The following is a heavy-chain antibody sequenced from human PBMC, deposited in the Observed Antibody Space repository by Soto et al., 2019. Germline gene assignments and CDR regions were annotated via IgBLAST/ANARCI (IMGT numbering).Heavy chain of an antibody. J-gene: IGHJ4*02. D-gene: IGHD4-17*01. CDR2: ISYDGSNK. CDR3: AREIDYGDYFSPKNDY. Sequence: QVQLVESGGGVVQPGRSLRLSCAASGFTFSSYAMHWVRQAPGKGLEWVAVISYDGSNKYYADCVKGRFTISRDNSKNTLYLQMNSLRAEDTAVYYCAREIDYGDYFSPKNDYWGQGTLVTVSS. CDR1: GFTFSSYA. V-gene: IGHV3-30-3*01.